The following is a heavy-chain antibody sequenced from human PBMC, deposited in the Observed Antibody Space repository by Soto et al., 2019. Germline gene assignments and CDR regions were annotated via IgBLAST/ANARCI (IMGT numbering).Heavy chain of an antibody. CDR3: ARFNYPGIAADAYYYYYGMDV. J-gene: IGHJ6*02. CDR2: IIPIFGTA. Sequence: QVQLVQSGAEVKKPGSSVKVSCKASGGTFSSYAISWVRQAPGQGLEWMGGIIPIFGTANYAQKFQGRVTITADKSTSTAYMELSSLRSEDTAVYYCARFNYPGIAADAYYYYYGMDVWGQGATVIVAS. CDR1: GGTFSSYA. D-gene: IGHD6-13*01. V-gene: IGHV1-69*06.